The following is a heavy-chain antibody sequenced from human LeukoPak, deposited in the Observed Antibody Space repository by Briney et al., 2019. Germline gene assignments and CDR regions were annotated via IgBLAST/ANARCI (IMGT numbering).Heavy chain of an antibody. J-gene: IGHJ4*02. V-gene: IGHV4-31*03. CDR3: ARASDKYSSGWYDY. D-gene: IGHD6-19*01. Sequence: SETLSLTCTVSGGSFTDYFWGWIRQPPGKGLEWIGYIYYSGSTYYNPSLKSRVTISVDTSKNQFSLKLSSVTAADTAVYYCARASDKYSSGWYDYWGQGTLVTVS. CDR2: IYYSGST. CDR1: GGSFTDYF.